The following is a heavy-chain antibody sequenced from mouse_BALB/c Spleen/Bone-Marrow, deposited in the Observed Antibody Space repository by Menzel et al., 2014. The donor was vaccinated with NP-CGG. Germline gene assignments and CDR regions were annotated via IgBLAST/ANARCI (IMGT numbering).Heavy chain of an antibody. CDR2: INTNGGTT. CDR3: ARNRYDWFAY. D-gene: IGHD2-14*01. V-gene: IGHV5-6-3*01. Sequence: DVKLVESGGVLVQPGGSLKLSCAASGFTFSSYDMSWVRQTPDKRLELAATINTNGGTTYYPDSVKGRFTISRDNAKSTLYLQMSSLKSADTAIYYCARNRYDWFAYWGQGTLVTVSA. CDR1: GFTFSSYD. J-gene: IGHJ3*01.